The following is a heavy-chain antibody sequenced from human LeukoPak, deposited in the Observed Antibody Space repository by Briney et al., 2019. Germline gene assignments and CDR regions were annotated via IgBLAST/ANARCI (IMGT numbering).Heavy chain of an antibody. V-gene: IGHV1-8*01. CDR3: ARGGRITMIVVVTSDAFDI. CDR2: MNPNSGNT. CDR1: GYTFTSYD. D-gene: IGHD3-22*01. J-gene: IGHJ3*02. Sequence: ASVTVSCKASGYTFTSYDLNWVRQATGQGREWMGWMNPNSGNTGYAQKFQGRVTMTRNTSVSTAYMELSSLRSEDTAVYYCARGGRITMIVVVTSDAFDIWGQGTMVTVSS.